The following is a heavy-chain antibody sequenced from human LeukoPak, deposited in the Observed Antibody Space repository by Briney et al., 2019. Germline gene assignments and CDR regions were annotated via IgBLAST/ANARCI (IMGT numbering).Heavy chain of an antibody. CDR1: GFTFNTYG. CDR2: IAYDGSIK. V-gene: IGHV3-30*18. D-gene: IGHD3-10*01. CDR3: AKDWGYASGTYYDY. Sequence: SGGSLRLSCAASGFTFNTYGMHWVRQAPGKGPEFVAIIAYDGSIKYYGNSVKGRFTISRDNSKNMVFLQMNSLRPEDTAVYFCAKDWGYASGTYYDYWGQGTLVTVSS. J-gene: IGHJ4*02.